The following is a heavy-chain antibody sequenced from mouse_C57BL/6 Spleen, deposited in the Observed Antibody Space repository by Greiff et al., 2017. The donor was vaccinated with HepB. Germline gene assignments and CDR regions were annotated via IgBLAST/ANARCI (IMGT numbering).Heavy chain of an antibody. V-gene: IGHV1-55*01. CDR1: GYTFTSYW. J-gene: IGHJ3*01. D-gene: IGHD1-1*01. CDR2: IYPGSGST. CDR3: ARRGYISTVVAPFAY. Sequence: QVQLQQSGAELVKPGASVKMSCKASGYTFTSYWIPWVKQRPGQGLEWIGDIYPGSGSTNYNEKFKSKATLTVDKSSSTAYMQLSSLTTEDSAVYYCARRGYISTVVAPFAYWGQGTLVTVSA.